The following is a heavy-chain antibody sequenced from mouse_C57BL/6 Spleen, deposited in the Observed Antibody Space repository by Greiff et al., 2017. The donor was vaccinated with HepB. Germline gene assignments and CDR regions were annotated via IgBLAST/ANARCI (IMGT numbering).Heavy chain of an antibody. J-gene: IGHJ2*01. CDR3: ARTATVVAGDY. Sequence: VQLQQPGAELVKPGASVKLSCKASGYTFTSYWMQWVKQRPGQGLEWIGEIDPSDSYTNYNQKFKGKATLTVDTSSSTAYMQLSSLTSEDSAVYYCARTATVVAGDYWGQGTTLTVSS. CDR1: GYTFTSYW. D-gene: IGHD1-1*01. CDR2: IDPSDSYT. V-gene: IGHV1-50*01.